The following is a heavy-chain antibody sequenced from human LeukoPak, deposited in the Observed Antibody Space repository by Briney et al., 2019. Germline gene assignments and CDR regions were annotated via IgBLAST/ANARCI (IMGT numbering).Heavy chain of an antibody. Sequence: SETLSLTCTVYGGSISSYYWSWIRQSPGKGLEWIGCIYWSGSTNYNPSLKSRLTISLDTSKNQFSLKLSSVTAADTAVYYCARLTYHSSGPQYAFDIWGQGTMVTVSS. J-gene: IGHJ3*02. CDR2: IYWSGST. D-gene: IGHD3-22*01. CDR1: GGSISSYY. CDR3: ARLTYHSSGPQYAFDI. V-gene: IGHV4-59*08.